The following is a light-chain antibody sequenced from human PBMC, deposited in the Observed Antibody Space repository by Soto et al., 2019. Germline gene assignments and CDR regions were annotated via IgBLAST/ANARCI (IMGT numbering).Light chain of an antibody. V-gene: IGKV3-15*01. Sequence: EIVMTQSPATLSVSPGERATLSCRASQTVNSNLAWYQQKPGQAPRLLIYGASTRATGIPARFSGSGSGTEFTLTISSLQSEDFAVYYCQQRSNWRTCGQGTKVDI. CDR3: QQRSNWRT. CDR1: QTVNSN. J-gene: IGKJ1*01. CDR2: GAS.